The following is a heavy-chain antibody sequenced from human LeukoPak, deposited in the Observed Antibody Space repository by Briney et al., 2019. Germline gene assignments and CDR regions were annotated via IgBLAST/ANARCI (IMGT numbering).Heavy chain of an antibody. CDR2: IYPADSTA. D-gene: IGHD3-10*01. CDR3: ARLIYYYGSGSYYNPHIYYYYGMDV. Sequence: GESLKISCKASGYSFTTYWIGWVRQMPGKGLEWMGIIYPADSTAHYSPSFQGQVTISVDKSINTAYLQWSRLKASDTAMYYCARLIYYYGSGSYYNPHIYYYYGMDVWGQGTTVTVSS. CDR1: GYSFTTYW. J-gene: IGHJ6*02. V-gene: IGHV5-51*01.